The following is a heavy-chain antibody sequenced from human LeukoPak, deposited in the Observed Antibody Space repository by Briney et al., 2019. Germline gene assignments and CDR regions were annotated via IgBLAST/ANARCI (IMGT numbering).Heavy chain of an antibody. CDR2: ISSSGSTI. CDR3: ARSMITFGGVIVPFDY. J-gene: IGHJ4*02. D-gene: IGHD3-16*02. V-gene: IGHV3-48*03. CDR1: GFTFSSYE. Sequence: GGSLRLSCAASGFTFSSYEMNWVRQAPGKGLEWVSYISSSGSTIYYADSVKGRFTISRDNAKNSLYLQMNSLRAEDTAVYYSARSMITFGGVIVPFDYWGQGTLVTVSS.